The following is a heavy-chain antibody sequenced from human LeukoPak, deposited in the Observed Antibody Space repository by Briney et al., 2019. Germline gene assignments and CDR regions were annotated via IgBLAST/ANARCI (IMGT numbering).Heavy chain of an antibody. CDR3: ARVGYCSGGSCYQYYYYYMDV. V-gene: IGHV3-7*01. CDR2: IKQDGSEK. D-gene: IGHD2-15*01. CDR1: GFTFSSYW. Sequence: GGSLRLSCAASGFTFSSYWMSWVRQAPGKGLEWVANIKQDGSEKYYVDSVKGRFTISRDNAKNSLYLQMNSLRAEDTAVYYCARVGYCSGGSCYQYYYYYMDVWGKGTTVTVS. J-gene: IGHJ6*03.